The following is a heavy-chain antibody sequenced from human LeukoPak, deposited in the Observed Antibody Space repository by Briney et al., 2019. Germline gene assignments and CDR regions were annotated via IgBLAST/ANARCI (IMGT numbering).Heavy chain of an antibody. CDR1: GFTFSNTW. V-gene: IGHV3-15*01. J-gene: IGHJ4*01. D-gene: IGHD6-13*01. CDR3: TTGLRAADTN. Sequence: PGGSLRLSCAASGFTFSNTWMSWVRQAPGKGLGWVGRIKSKTDGGTTDYAAPVKGRFTISRDDSKNTLYLQMNSLKTADTAVYYCTTGLRAADTNWGVGTLVTVSS. CDR2: IKSKTDGGTT.